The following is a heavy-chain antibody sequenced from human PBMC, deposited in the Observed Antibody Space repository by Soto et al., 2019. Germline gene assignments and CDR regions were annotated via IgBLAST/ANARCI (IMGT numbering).Heavy chain of an antibody. J-gene: IGHJ6*02. CDR1: RYTFTNFY. V-gene: IGHV1-46*01. CDR2: INPSGGST. D-gene: IGHD2-8*01. Sequence: ASVKVSCKASRYTFTNFYIHWLRQAPGQGLEWMGIINPSGGSTTYPHKFQGRVTMTRDTSTSTVHMELITLRSADTAVYYCARSQMGRPLDVWGPGTTVTVSS. CDR3: ARSQMGRPLDV.